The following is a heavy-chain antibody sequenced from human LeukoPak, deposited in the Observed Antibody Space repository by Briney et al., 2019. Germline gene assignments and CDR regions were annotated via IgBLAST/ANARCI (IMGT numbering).Heavy chain of an antibody. V-gene: IGHV4-39*01. CDR3: ARRGNWFDP. CDR1: GDSVSTSSYY. CDR2: IYYSGSTYYSGST. Sequence: SETLSLTCTVSGDSVSTSSYYWGWIRQPPGKGLEWIGSIYYSGSTYYSGSTYYNPSLKSRVTISVDTSKNQFSLKLSSVTAADTAVYYCARRGNWFDPWGQGTLVTVSS. J-gene: IGHJ5*02.